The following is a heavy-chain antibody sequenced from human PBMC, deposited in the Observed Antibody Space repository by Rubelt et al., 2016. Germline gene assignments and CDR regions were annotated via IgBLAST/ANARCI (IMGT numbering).Heavy chain of an antibody. Sequence: SGGSTYYADSVKGRFTISRHNSKNTLYLQMNSLRAEDTAVYYCARDHDGPGVYFDYWGQGTLVTVSS. V-gene: IGHV3-53*01. CDR2: SGGST. D-gene: IGHD1-1*01. J-gene: IGHJ4*02. CDR3: ARDHDGPGVYFDY.